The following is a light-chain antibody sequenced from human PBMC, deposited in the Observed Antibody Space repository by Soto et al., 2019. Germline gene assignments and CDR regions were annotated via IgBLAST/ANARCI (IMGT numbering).Light chain of an antibody. CDR3: QQYCISPWT. V-gene: IGKV4-1*01. J-gene: IGKJ1*01. Sequence: DIVMTQSPDSLAVSLGARVTINCRSSQSVLYSSSNKNYLAWYQQKPGQPPKLLIYWASTRESGVPDRFSGSGSGPDFTLTISSLQAEDVAVYYCQQYCISPWTFGQGTKVEIK. CDR1: QSVLYSSSNKNY. CDR2: WAS.